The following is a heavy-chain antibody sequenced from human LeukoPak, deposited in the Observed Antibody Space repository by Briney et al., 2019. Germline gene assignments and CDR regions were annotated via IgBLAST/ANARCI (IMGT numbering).Heavy chain of an antibody. CDR1: GFTFSSYG. Sequence: GGSLRLSCAASGFTFSSYGMHWVRQAPGKGLEWVSYISSSGSTIYYADSVKGRFTISRDNAKNSLYLQMNSLRAADTAVYYCAELGITMIGGVWGKGTTVTISP. CDR2: ISSSGSTI. D-gene: IGHD3-10*02. CDR3: AELGITMIGGV. V-gene: IGHV3-48*04. J-gene: IGHJ6*04.